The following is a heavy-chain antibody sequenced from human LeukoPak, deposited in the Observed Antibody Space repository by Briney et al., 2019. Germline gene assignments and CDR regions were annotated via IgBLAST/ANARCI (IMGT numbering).Heavy chain of an antibody. D-gene: IGHD6-13*01. Sequence: GGSLRLSCSASGFTFTSYTIHWVPQTPGKGLEYVSAISSHGGSTYYADSVKGRFSISRDNSKKTVYLQVSSLAAEDTAVYYCGIAASGTLADFWGQGTLVTASS. CDR1: GFTFTSYT. J-gene: IGHJ4*02. CDR2: ISSHGGST. V-gene: IGHV3-64D*09. CDR3: GIAASGTLADF.